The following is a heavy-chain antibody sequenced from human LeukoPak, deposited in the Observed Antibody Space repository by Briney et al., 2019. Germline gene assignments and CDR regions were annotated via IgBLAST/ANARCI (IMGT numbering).Heavy chain of an antibody. CDR1: GFTFSSYA. J-gene: IGHJ4*02. CDR2: VSYDGSNK. Sequence: GGSLRLSCAASGFTFSSYAMHWVRQAPGKGLEWVAVVSYDGSNKYYADSVKGRFTISRDSSKNTLYLQMNSLRAEDTAVYYCAKRAFGATWGLDYWGQGTLVTVSS. CDR3: AKRAFGATWGLDY. D-gene: IGHD1-26*01. V-gene: IGHV3-30*18.